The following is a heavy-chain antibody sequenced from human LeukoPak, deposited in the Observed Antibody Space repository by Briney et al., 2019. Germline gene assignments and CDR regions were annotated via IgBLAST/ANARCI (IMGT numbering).Heavy chain of an antibody. CDR3: ATPYYSCGSYHYYYMDV. V-gene: IGHV1-24*01. D-gene: IGHD2-15*01. Sequence: ASVKVSCKVSRYTLTELSMHWVRQAPGKGLEWMGGFDPEDGETIYAQKFQGRVTMTEDTSTDTAYMELSSLRSEDTAVYYCATPYYSCGSYHYYYMDVWGKGTTVTVSS. CDR1: RYTLTELS. CDR2: FDPEDGET. J-gene: IGHJ6*03.